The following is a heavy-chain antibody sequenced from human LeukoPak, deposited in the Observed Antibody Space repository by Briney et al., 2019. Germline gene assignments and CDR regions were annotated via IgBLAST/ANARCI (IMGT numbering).Heavy chain of an antibody. D-gene: IGHD4-23*01. Sequence: GGSLRLSCAASGFTFSSYAMSWVRQAPGKGLEWVSSIVGSGGRTYYADSVKGRFTISRDNAKNSLYLQMNSLRAEDTAVYYCARETTVVTPWYFDYWGQGTLVTVSS. CDR2: IVGSGGRT. CDR3: ARETTVVTPWYFDY. V-gene: IGHV3-23*01. CDR1: GFTFSSYA. J-gene: IGHJ4*02.